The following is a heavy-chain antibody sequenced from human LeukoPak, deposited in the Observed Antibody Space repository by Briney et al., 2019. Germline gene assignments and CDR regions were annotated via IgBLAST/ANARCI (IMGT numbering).Heavy chain of an antibody. CDR3: ARAPGGFHGDYSPIAY. J-gene: IGHJ4*02. CDR2: TSDDGSAK. Sequence: PGGSLRLSCAASGFTFSSYAMHWVRQAPGKGLQWLALTSDDGSAKYYAGSVKGRFTISRDNSQNTLYLQMNSLRADETAIYYCARAPGGFHGDYSPIAYWGQGTLVTVSS. CDR1: GFTFSSYA. V-gene: IGHV3-30-3*01. D-gene: IGHD4-17*01.